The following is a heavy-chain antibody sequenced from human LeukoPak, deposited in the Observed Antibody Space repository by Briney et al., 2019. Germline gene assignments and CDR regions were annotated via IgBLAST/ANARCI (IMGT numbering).Heavy chain of an antibody. CDR1: GYSFTGYW. CDR2: IYPGDSDT. Sequence: GESLKISCKGSGYSFTGYWIGWVRQMPGKGLEWMGIIYPGDSDTRYSPSFQGQVTISADKSISTAYLQWSSLKASDTAMYYCARQVRTGYDILTGRGYYYMDVWGKGTTVTVSS. J-gene: IGHJ6*03. CDR3: ARQVRTGYDILTGRGYYYMDV. D-gene: IGHD3-9*01. V-gene: IGHV5-51*01.